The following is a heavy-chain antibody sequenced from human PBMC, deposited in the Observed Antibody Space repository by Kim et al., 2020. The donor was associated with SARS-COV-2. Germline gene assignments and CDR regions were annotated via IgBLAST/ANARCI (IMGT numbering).Heavy chain of an antibody. CDR2: ISTRPKSYAT. Sequence: GGSLRLSCAASGFTFSGSNIHWVRQASGKGLEWVGRISTRPKSYATAYSASVKGRFTISRDDSKNTAYLQLNSLRAEDTAVYYCTSLTTSGKTYWGQGTLVTVSS. CDR1: GFTFSGSN. D-gene: IGHD3-22*01. J-gene: IGHJ4*02. CDR3: TSLTTSGKTY. V-gene: IGHV3-73*01.